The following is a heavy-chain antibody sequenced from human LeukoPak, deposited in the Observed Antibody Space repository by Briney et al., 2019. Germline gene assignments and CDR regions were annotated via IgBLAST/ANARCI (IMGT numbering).Heavy chain of an antibody. CDR2: ISGSTGTT. CDR3: ARELSPFDY. CDR1: GFTFSTYG. Sequence: GGPLRLSCAASGFTFSTYGMNWVGQPPGKGLEWVSYISGSTGTTYYADSVKGRFTISRDNAKNSLYLQMNSLRDEDTAVYYCARELSPFDYWGQGTLVTVSS. V-gene: IGHV3-48*02. J-gene: IGHJ4*02. D-gene: IGHD4/OR15-4a*01.